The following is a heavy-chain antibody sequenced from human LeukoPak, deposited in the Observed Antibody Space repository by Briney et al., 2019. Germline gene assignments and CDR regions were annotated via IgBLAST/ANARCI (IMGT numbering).Heavy chain of an antibody. D-gene: IGHD3-10*01. V-gene: IGHV4-34*01. CDR1: DVSFGPYY. Sequence: SETLSLTCDASDVSFGPYYWSWIRQPPGKGLEYIGESNHSGSTNYNPSLMSRATISFDKYKNQSPLRPMSLTAADAPVYFWARGGVLHIFDIWGEGTMVTVSS. CDR3: ARGGVLHIFDI. J-gene: IGHJ3*02. CDR2: SNHSGST.